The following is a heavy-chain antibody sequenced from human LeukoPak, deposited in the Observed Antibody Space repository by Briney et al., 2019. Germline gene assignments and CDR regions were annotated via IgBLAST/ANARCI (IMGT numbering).Heavy chain of an antibody. J-gene: IGHJ4*02. CDR2: ISSSSSYI. V-gene: IGHV3-21*01. D-gene: IGHD3-10*01. Sequence: GGSLRLSCAASGFTVSSNYMSWVRQAPGKGLEWVSSISSSSSYIYYADSVKGRFTISRDNAKNSLYLQMNSLRAEDTAVYYCARDRGGSFHFDYWGQGTLVTVSS. CDR1: GFTVSSNY. CDR3: ARDRGGSFHFDY.